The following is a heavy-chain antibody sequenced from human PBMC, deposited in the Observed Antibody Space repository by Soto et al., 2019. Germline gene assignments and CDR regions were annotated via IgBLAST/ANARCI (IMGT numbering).Heavy chain of an antibody. CDR2: IDNAGTDS. J-gene: IGHJ6*04. Sequence: EVQLVESGGGLVQPGGSLRLSCAASGFTLSGRSMHWVRQAPGKGLVLVSGIDNAGTDSTYADSVKGRFTSSRDNAKNMLSLQMTRLRVEDTAVYYCARGWFGPDVWGKGTTVTVSS. V-gene: IGHV3-74*01. D-gene: IGHD3-10*01. CDR3: ARGWFGPDV. CDR1: GFTLSGRS.